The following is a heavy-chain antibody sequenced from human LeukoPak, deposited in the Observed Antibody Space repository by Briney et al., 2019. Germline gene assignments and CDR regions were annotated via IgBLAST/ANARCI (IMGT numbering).Heavy chain of an antibody. D-gene: IGHD3-16*01. J-gene: IGHJ4*02. CDR2: INSDGNTI. Sequence: GGSLRLSCAASGFTFSRYWMHWVRQAPGKGLVWVSRINSDGNTISYADSVKGRFTISRDNAKNTLYLQMNSLRAEDTAVYYCARRQSASTPPDYWGQGTLVTVSS. CDR1: GFTFSRYW. CDR3: ARRQSASTPPDY. V-gene: IGHV3-74*01.